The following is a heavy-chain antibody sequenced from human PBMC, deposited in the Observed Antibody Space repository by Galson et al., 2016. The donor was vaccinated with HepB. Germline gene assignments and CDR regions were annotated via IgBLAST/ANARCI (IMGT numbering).Heavy chain of an antibody. V-gene: IGHV4-59*01. Sequence: LSLTCTVSGGSISSYYWSWIRQPPGKGLEWIGYIYYSGSTNYNPSLKSRVTISIDTSKNQFSLKLTSVTAADTAVYYCARGGGSGLQWLVEGGVRFDPWGQGTLVTVSS. CDR1: GGSISSYY. J-gene: IGHJ5*02. CDR2: IYYSGST. D-gene: IGHD6-19*01. CDR3: ARGGGSGLQWLVEGGVRFDP.